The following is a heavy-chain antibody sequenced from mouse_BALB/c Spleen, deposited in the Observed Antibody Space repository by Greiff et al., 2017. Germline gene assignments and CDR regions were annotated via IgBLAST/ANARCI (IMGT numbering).Heavy chain of an antibody. CDR1: GYSITSDYA. CDR3: ASGYYGNYYAMDY. D-gene: IGHD2-1*01. CDR2: ISYSGST. Sequence: EVQRVESGPGLVKPSQSLSLTCTVTGYSITSDYAWNWIRQFPGNKLEWMGYISYSGSTSYNPSLKSRISITRDTSKNQFFLQLNSVTTEDTATYYCASGYYGNYYAMDYWGQGTSVTVSS. J-gene: IGHJ4*01. V-gene: IGHV3-2*02.